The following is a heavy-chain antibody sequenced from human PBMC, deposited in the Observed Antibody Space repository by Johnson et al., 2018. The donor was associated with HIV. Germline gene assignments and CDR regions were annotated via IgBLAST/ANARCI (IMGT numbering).Heavy chain of an antibody. J-gene: IGHJ3*01. CDR1: GFAFRTYW. V-gene: IGHV3-74*03. CDR2: IYNDGSRT. CDR3: AKVDCGGDTCAGYDPFDL. Sequence: VQLEESGGGLIQPGGSLRLSCAASGFAFRTYWMVWVRQVPGKRPVWVARIYNDGSRTTYADSVRGRFTLSRDNAKYTVDLQMNSLRVEDTAVYYCAKVDCGGDTCAGYDPFDLWGQGTLVTVSS. D-gene: IGHD2-21*01.